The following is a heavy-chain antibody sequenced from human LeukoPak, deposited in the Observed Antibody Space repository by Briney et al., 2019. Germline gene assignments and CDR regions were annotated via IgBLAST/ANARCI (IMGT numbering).Heavy chain of an antibody. D-gene: IGHD3-10*01. CDR1: GYTFASSW. CDR3: ARLVVRGVITSEFDY. V-gene: IGHV5-51*01. CDR2: IYPGDSDT. J-gene: IGHJ4*02. Sequence: GESLKISCKGSGYTFASSWIGWVRQMPGKGLEWMGFIYPGDSDTRYSPSFQGQVAISADKSISTAYLQWSSLKASDTVMYYCARLVVRGVITSEFDYWGQGPLVTVSS.